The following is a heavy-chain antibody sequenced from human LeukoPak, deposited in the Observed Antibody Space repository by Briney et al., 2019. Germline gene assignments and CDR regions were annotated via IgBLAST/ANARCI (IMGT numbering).Heavy chain of an antibody. CDR1: GYTFTSYG. D-gene: IGHD6-6*01. Sequence: GASVKVSCKASGYTFTSYGISWVRQAPGQGLEWMGWISAYNGNTNYAQKLQGRVTMTTDTSTSTAYMELGSLRSDDTAVYYCARVFHGAARPDGGLNFDYWGQGTLVTVSS. CDR2: ISAYNGNT. CDR3: ARVFHGAARPDGGLNFDY. V-gene: IGHV1-18*01. J-gene: IGHJ4*02.